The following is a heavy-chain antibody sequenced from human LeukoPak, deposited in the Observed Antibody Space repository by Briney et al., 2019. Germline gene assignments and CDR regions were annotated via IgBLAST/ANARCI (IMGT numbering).Heavy chain of an antibody. CDR2: IWYGGSSK. J-gene: IGHJ4*02. CDR3: AMVTSLRYCSSTSCPFDY. V-gene: IGHV3-33*01. CDR1: GFTFSSYG. Sequence: GGSLRLSCAASGFTFSSYGMHWVRQAPGKGLEWVAVIWYGGSSKYYADSVKGRFTISRDNSKNTLYLQMNSLRAEDTTVYYCAMVTSLRYCSSTSCPFDYWGQGTLVTVSS. D-gene: IGHD2-2*01.